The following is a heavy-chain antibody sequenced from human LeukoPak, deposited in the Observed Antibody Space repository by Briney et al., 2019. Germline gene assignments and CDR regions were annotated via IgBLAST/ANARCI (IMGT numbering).Heavy chain of an antibody. CDR1: GFIVSSEY. CDR2: IHAGGNT. Sequence: GGSLRLSCAASGFIVSSEYMSWVRQAPGEGLEWVSIIHAGGNTYYADSVKGRFTISRDNPKNTLSLQMNSLRADDTAVYYCVSHSDSLTTYSFDYWGQGTLVTVSS. J-gene: IGHJ4*02. CDR3: VSHSDSLTTYSFDY. V-gene: IGHV3-53*01. D-gene: IGHD3-9*01.